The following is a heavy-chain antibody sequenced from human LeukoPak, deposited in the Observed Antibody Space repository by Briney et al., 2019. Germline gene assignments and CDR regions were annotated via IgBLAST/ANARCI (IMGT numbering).Heavy chain of an antibody. Sequence: GGSLRLSCAASGFIFSSHGMNWVRQAPGKGLEWVAFIRYDGSNKYYADSVKGRFTVSRDNSKNTLYLQMNSLRAEDTAVYYCAKDRLGELSYYYFDYWGQGTLVTVSS. CDR3: AKDRLGELSYYYFDY. D-gene: IGHD3-10*01. V-gene: IGHV3-30*02. J-gene: IGHJ4*02. CDR2: IRYDGSNK. CDR1: GFIFSSHG.